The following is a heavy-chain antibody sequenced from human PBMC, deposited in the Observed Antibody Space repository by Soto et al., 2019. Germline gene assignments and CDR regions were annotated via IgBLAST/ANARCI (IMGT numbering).Heavy chain of an antibody. CDR1: GGSISSSRYY. J-gene: IGHJ4*02. Sequence: PSETLSLPCTVSGGSISSSRYYWGWLRQPPGKGLEWIGCIFYSGSTYYNPSLKSRVTISVDTSKNQFSLKLSSVTAADTAVYYCARLYSNSYFDYWGQGTLVTVS. CDR3: ARLYSNSYFDY. D-gene: IGHD4-4*01. CDR2: IFYSGST. V-gene: IGHV4-39*01.